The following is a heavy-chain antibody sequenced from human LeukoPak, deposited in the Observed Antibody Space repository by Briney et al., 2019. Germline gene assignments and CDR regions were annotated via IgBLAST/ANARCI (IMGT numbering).Heavy chain of an antibody. CDR2: FDPEDGET. CDR3: ARVDSSGTKH. CDR1: GYTLTELS. D-gene: IGHD6-19*01. V-gene: IGHV1-24*01. Sequence: GASVKVSCKVSGYTLTELSMHWVRQAPGKGLEWMGGFDPEDGETIYAQKFQGRVTMTRNTSISTAYMELSSLRSEDTAVYYCARVDSSGTKHWGQGTLVTVSS. J-gene: IGHJ1*01.